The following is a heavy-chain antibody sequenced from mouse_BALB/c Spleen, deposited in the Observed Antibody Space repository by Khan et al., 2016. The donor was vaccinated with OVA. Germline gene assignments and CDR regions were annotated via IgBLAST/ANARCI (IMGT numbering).Heavy chain of an antibody. D-gene: IGHD2-14*01. V-gene: IGHV1-77*01. CDR1: GYTFTDYI. J-gene: IGHJ3*01. CDR2: IFPGSDTP. Sequence: QVQLQQSGPELVKPGASLKVSCKASGYTFTDYIIGWVKQSTRQGLEWIGDIFPGSDTPYYNEKFKDRATLTADKSANTAYMQLSSLTSDDSAVYFCAEGGYSAFAYWGQGTLVTVSA. CDR3: AEGGYSAFAY.